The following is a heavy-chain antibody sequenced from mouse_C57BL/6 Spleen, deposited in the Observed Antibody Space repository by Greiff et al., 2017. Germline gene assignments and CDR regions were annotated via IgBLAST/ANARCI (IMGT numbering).Heavy chain of an antibody. CDR1: GFTFSSYA. Sequence: EVQLVESGGGLVKPGGSLKLSCAASGFTFSSYAMSWVRQTPEKRLEWVATISDGGSYTYYPDNVKGRFTISRDNAKNNLYLQMSHLKSEDTAMYYCARAGSRDAMDYWGQGTSVTVSS. CDR2: ISDGGSYT. D-gene: IGHD1-1*01. CDR3: ARAGSRDAMDY. J-gene: IGHJ4*01. V-gene: IGHV5-4*01.